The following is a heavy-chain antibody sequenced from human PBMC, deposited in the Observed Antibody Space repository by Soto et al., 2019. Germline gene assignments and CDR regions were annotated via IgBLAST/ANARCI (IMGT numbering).Heavy chain of an antibody. CDR1: GFIVSSKY. D-gene: IGHD1-26*01. V-gene: IGHV3-53*01. CDR3: ARGISGSYSAIDY. J-gene: IGHJ4*02. CDR2: IYSGDST. Sequence: EVPLVESGGGLIQPGGSLRLSCAASGFIVSSKYMTWVRQAPGKGLEWVSIIYSGDSTYYADSVKGRFTISRDNSKNTLYLQMNSLRAEDTAVYYCARGISGSYSAIDYWGQGTLVTVSS.